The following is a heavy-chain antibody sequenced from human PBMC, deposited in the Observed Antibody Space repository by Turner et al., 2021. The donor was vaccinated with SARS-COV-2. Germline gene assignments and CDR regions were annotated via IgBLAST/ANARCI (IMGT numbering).Heavy chain of an antibody. CDR2: IYYSGST. CDR3: ATHQVVVPAAIGDYYYYYALDV. CDR1: AGSIRRGGSY. J-gene: IGHJ6*02. V-gene: IGHV4-31*03. Sequence: QVQLQEAGPGLVKPSQTLTLPCTVSAGSIRRGGSYWSWIRQHPGKGLEWIGYIYYSGSTYYNPSLKSRVTISVDTSKNQFSLKLSSVTAADTAVYYCATHQVVVPAAIGDYYYYYALDVWGQGTTVTVSS. D-gene: IGHD2-2*02.